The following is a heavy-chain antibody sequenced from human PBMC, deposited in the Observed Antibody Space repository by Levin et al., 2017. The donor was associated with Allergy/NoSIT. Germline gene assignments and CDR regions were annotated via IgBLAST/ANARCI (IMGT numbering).Heavy chain of an antibody. V-gene: IGHV3-23*01. CDR1: GFPFTNYA. Sequence: HPGGSLRLSCAASGFPFTNYAMTWVRQAPGKGLEWVSTIKGSGDPSHHSDSVRGRFTISRDNSKNTMYLQMNSLRAEDTAVYFCARGAWLAEGHFDYWGQGTLVTVSS. CDR2: IKGSGDPS. D-gene: IGHD6-19*01. J-gene: IGHJ4*02. CDR3: ARGAWLAEGHFDY.